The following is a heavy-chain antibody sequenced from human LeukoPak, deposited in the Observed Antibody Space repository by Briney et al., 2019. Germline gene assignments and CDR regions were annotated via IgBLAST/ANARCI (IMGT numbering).Heavy chain of an antibody. Sequence: SETLSLTCTVPGGSISSGDYYWSWIRQPPGKGLEWIGYIYYSGSTYYNPSLKSRVTISVDTSKNQFSLKLSSVTAADTAVYYCAIRDGYNHAFDIWGQGTMVTVSS. J-gene: IGHJ3*02. V-gene: IGHV4-30-4*01. CDR1: GGSISSGDYY. CDR3: AIRDGYNHAFDI. CDR2: IYYSGST. D-gene: IGHD5-24*01.